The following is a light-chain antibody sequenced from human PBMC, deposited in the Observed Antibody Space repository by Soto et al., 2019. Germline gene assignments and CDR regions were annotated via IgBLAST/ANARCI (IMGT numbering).Light chain of an antibody. CDR3: SSYTSSTTLV. V-gene: IGLV2-14*01. CDR1: SSDVGGYNY. CDR2: DVS. J-gene: IGLJ2*01. Sequence: QSALTQPASVSGSPGQSITISCTGTSSDVGGYNYVSWYQQHPGKAPKLMIYDVSNRPSGVSIRFSGSKSGNTASLTISGLQAEDEADYYCSSYTSSTTLVFGGGTQLTVL.